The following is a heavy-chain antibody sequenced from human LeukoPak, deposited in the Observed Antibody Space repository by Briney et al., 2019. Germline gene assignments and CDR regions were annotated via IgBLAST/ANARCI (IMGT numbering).Heavy chain of an antibody. D-gene: IGHD4-23*01. CDR3: ANSYDGKIVPFDN. J-gene: IGHJ4*02. CDR2: IYSSGNT. CDR1: GFTFSTHA. V-gene: IGHV4-4*09. Sequence: PGGSLRLSCAASGFTFSTHAMSWVRQPPGKGLEWIGYIYSSGNTNYNSSLKSRVTISLDVSKNHFSLKLTSVTAADTAVYYCANSYDGKIVPFDNWGQGALVAVSS.